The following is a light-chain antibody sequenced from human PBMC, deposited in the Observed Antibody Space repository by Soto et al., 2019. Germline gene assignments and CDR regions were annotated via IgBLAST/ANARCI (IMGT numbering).Light chain of an antibody. J-gene: IGKJ4*01. CDR1: QSVSSN. V-gene: IGKV3-20*01. CDR2: GAS. CDR3: QQYGSLPVT. Sequence: EIVLTQSPGTLSLSPGERATLSCRASQSVSSNLAWYQQRPGQAPRLLIYGASSRSTGIPDRFSGSGSGTDFSLTISRLEPEDFAAYYCQQYGSLPVTFGGGTKVEI.